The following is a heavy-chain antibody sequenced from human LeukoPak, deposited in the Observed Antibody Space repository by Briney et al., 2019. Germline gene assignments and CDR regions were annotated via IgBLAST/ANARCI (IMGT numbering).Heavy chain of an antibody. Sequence: GGSLGLSCAASGITFSSYAMHWVRQAPGKGLEWVAVISYDGSNKYYADSVKGRFTISRDNSKNTLYLQMNSLRAEDTAVYYCARVMGRGAMAPFDYWGQGTLVTVSS. CDR3: ARVMGRGAMAPFDY. CDR2: ISYDGSNK. CDR1: GITFSSYA. J-gene: IGHJ4*02. V-gene: IGHV3-30-3*01. D-gene: IGHD3-16*01.